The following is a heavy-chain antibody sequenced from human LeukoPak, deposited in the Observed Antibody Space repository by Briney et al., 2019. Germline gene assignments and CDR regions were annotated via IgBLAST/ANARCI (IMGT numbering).Heavy chain of an antibody. Sequence: SETLSLTCTVSGGSISSYYWSWIRQPPGKGLEWIGYIYYSGSTNYNPSLKSRVTISVDTSKNQFSLKLSSVTAADTAVYYCARANDFRSGYYNLGVATSNNWFDPWGQGTLVTVSS. V-gene: IGHV4-59*01. CDR2: IYYSGST. CDR3: ARANDFRSGYYNLGVATSNNWFDP. J-gene: IGHJ5*02. CDR1: GGSISSYY. D-gene: IGHD3-3*01.